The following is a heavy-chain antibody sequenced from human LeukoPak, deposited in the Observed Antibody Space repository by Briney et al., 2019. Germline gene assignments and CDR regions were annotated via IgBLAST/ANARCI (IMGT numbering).Heavy chain of an antibody. CDR3: ARNSTLTSPNTGYFDY. D-gene: IGHD4-17*01. J-gene: IGHJ4*02. CDR2: IYHSGST. V-gene: IGHV4-38-2*01. Sequence: PSETLSLTCAVSGHSISSGDYWGWIRQPPGKGLEWIGSIYHSGSTSYNPSLQSRVTISVETSRNQFSLKLSSVTAADTAVYYCARNSTLTSPNTGYFDYWGQGTLVTVSS. CDR1: GHSISSGDY.